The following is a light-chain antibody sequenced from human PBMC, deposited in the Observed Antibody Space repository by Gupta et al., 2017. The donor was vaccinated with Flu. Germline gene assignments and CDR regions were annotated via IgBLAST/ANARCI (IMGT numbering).Light chain of an antibody. Sequence: EIVLTQSPGTLSLSPGERATLSCRASQSVSSSLAWYQQKPGQAPRLLIYGASSRATGIPDRFSGSGSGTDFTLTISRLEPEDFAVYYCQQYGSSPKYSFGQGTKLEIK. CDR1: QSVSSS. CDR3: QQYGSSPKYS. V-gene: IGKV3-20*01. CDR2: GAS. J-gene: IGKJ2*03.